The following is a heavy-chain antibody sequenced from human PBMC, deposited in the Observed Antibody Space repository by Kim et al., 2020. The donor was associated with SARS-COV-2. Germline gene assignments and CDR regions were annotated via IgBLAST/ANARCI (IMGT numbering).Heavy chain of an antibody. Sequence: GGSLRLSCVASGFTFSSYWMSWVRQAPGKGLEWVANIKQDGSEKNYVDSVKGRFTVSRDNSKNSLYLQMNNLRPEDTAVYYCATGIAFDLLGQGTMVTVS. J-gene: IGHJ3*01. CDR3: ATGIAFDL. CDR1: GFTFSSYW. CDR2: IKQDGSEK. V-gene: IGHV3-7*01.